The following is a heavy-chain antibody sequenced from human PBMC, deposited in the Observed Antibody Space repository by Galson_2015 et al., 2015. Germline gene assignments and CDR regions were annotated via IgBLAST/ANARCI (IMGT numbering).Heavy chain of an antibody. CDR2: VSYDGGTI. CDR3: GRSGYGDQFYGMDV. V-gene: IGHV3-30-3*01. D-gene: IGHD6-25*01. CDR1: GFTFSSYA. Sequence: SLRLSCAASGFTFSSYAMHWVRQAPGKGLEWATGVSYDGGTIYYANSAKGRFTISRDNSRNTLYLQMNGLRVEDTAVYYCGRSGYGDQFYGMDVWGQGTTVTVSS. J-gene: IGHJ6*02.